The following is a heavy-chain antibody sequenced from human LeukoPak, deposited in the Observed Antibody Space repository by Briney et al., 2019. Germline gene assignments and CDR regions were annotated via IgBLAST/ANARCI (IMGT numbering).Heavy chain of an antibody. V-gene: IGHV3-9*01. Sequence: GGSLRLSCAASGFTFSSYSMNWVRQAPGKGLEWVSGISWNSGSIGYADSVKGRLTISRDNAKNSLYLQMNSLRAEDTALYYCAKAQLGLRLGELSSLDYWGQGTLVTVSS. J-gene: IGHJ4*02. CDR3: AKAQLGLRLGELSSLDY. D-gene: IGHD3-16*02. CDR2: ISWNSGSI. CDR1: GFTFSSYS.